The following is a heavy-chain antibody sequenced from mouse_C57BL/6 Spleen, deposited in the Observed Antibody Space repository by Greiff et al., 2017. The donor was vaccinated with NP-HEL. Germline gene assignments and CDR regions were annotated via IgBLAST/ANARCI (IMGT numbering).Heavy chain of an antibody. J-gene: IGHJ2*01. CDR1: GYTFTDYN. CDR3: ARRGDYAYVLDY. Sequence: EVQLQQSGPELVKPGASVKIPCKASGYTFTDYNMDWVKQSHGKSLEWIGDINPNNGGTIYNQKFKGKATLTVDKSSSTAYMELRSLTSEDTAVYYCARRGDYAYVLDYWGQGTTLTVSS. D-gene: IGHD2-2*01. V-gene: IGHV1-18*01. CDR2: INPNNGGT.